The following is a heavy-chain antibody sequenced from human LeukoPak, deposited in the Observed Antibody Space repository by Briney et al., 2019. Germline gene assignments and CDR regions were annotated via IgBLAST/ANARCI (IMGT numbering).Heavy chain of an antibody. D-gene: IGHD2-2*02. CDR1: GYTFTSYG. CDR2: ISAYNGNT. J-gene: IGHJ1*01. CDR3: ARDSGYCSSTSCYTYFQH. Sequence: AASVKVSCKASGYTFTSYGISWVRQAPGQGLEWMGWISAYNGNTNYAQKLQGRVTMTTDKSTSTAYMELRSLRSDDTAVYYCARDSGYCSSTSCYTYFQHWGQGTLVTVSS. V-gene: IGHV1-18*01.